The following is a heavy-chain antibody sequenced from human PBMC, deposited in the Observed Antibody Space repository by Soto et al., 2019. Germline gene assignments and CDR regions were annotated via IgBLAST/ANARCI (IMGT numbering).Heavy chain of an antibody. D-gene: IGHD4-4*01. Sequence: GASVKVSCKASGYTFTSYDINWVRQATGQGLEWMGWMNPNSGNTGYAQKFRGRVTMTRNTSISTAYMELSSLRSEDTAVYYCARSTVTGLYYYYYYYMDVWGKGTTVTVSS. CDR2: MNPNSGNT. CDR3: ARSTVTGLYYYYYYYMDV. CDR1: GYTFTSYD. V-gene: IGHV1-8*01. J-gene: IGHJ6*03.